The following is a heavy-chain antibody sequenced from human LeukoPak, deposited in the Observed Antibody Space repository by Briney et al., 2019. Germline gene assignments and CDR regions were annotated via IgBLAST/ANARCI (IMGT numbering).Heavy chain of an antibody. Sequence: SETLSLTCTVSGGSISSYYWSWIRQPPGKGLEWIGCIYYSGSTNYNPSLKSRVTMSVDTSKNQFSLKLNSVTAADTAVYYCARTTEGGYTYDYFYYYYMDVWGKGTTVTISS. V-gene: IGHV4-59*01. J-gene: IGHJ6*03. D-gene: IGHD5-18*01. CDR2: IYYSGST. CDR3: ARTTEGGYTYDYFYYYYMDV. CDR1: GGSISSYY.